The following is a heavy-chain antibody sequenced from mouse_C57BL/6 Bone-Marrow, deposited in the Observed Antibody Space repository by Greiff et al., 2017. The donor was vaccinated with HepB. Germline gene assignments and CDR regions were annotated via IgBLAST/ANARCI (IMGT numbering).Heavy chain of an antibody. CDR3: ARNDYGSSSDY. V-gene: IGHV5-6*01. CDR1: GFTFSSYG. D-gene: IGHD1-1*01. J-gene: IGHJ2*01. Sequence: EVMLVESGGDLVKPGGSLKLSCAASGFTFSSYGMSWVRQTPDKRLEWVATISSGGSYTYYPDSVKGRFTISRDNAKNTLYLQMSSLKSEDTAMYYCARNDYGSSSDYWGQGTTLTVSS. CDR2: ISSGGSYT.